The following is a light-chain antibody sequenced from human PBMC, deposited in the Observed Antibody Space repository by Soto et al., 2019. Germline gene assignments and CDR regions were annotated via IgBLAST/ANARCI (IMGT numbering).Light chain of an antibody. V-gene: IGLV2-14*01. CDR2: EVS. CDR3: SSYTSSSVGV. Sequence: QSVLTQPASVSASPGQSITISCTGTSSDVGGYNYVSWYQQHPGKAPKLMIYEVSNRPSGVSNRFSGSKSGNTASLTISGLQAEDEADYYCSSYTSSSVGVFGGGTKLTVL. CDR1: SSDVGGYNY. J-gene: IGLJ3*02.